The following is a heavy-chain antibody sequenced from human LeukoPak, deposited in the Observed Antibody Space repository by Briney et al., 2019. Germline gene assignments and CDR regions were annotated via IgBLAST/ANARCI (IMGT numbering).Heavy chain of an antibody. V-gene: IGHV4-39*07. J-gene: IGHJ2*01. D-gene: IGHD6-13*01. CDR1: GGSISSSSYY. CDR2: IYYSGST. Sequence: SETLSLTCTVSGGSISSSSYYWGWIRQPPGKGLEWIGSIYYSGSTYYNPSLKSRVTISVDTSKNQFSLKLSSVTAADTAVYYCARAPSWYGWYFDLWGRGTLVTVSS. CDR3: ARAPSWYGWYFDL.